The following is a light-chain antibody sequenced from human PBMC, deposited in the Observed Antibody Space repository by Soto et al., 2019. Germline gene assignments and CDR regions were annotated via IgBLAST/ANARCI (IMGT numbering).Light chain of an antibody. Sequence: DVVMTQSPLSLPVTLGQPASISCRSSQSLIHSDGDTYWNWFQQRPAQSPRRLIYRVSDRDSGVPDRFSGSGSGTDFTLKISMVEAEDVGVYYCMKGTHWPWTFGQGTEVEIK. J-gene: IGKJ1*01. CDR2: RVS. CDR3: MKGTHWPWT. V-gene: IGKV2-30*02. CDR1: QSLIHSDGDTY.